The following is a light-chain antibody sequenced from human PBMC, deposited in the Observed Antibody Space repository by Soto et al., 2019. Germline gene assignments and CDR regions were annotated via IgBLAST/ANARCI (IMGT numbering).Light chain of an antibody. V-gene: IGKV1-9*01. CDR2: GAS. CDR3: QQLNSFPRT. J-gene: IGKJ3*01. Sequence: IPLNQSPSSLSASVGDRVTITCRASQGISSYLAWYQQKPGKAPKLLVYGASTLQSGVPSRLSGSGSGTDFTLSISSLQPEDFPTYYCQQLNSFPRTFGPGTKVDIK. CDR1: QGISSY.